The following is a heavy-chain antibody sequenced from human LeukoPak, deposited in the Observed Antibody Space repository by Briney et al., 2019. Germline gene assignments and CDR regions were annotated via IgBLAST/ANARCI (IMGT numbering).Heavy chain of an antibody. D-gene: IGHD3-10*01. CDR3: ARGSTYYYGSGSYFY. J-gene: IGHJ4*02. CDR1: GGSFSGYY. V-gene: IGHV4-34*01. Sequence: SETLSLTCAVYGGSFSGYYWSWIRQPPGRGLEWIGEINHSGSTNYNPSLKSRVTISVDTSKNQFSLKLSSVTAADTAVYYCARGSTYYYGSGSYFYWGQGTLVTVSS. CDR2: INHSGST.